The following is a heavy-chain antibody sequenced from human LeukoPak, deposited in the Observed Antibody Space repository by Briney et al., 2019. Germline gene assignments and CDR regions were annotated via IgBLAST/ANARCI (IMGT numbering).Heavy chain of an antibody. CDR1: GYTFTSYA. D-gene: IGHD2-8*01. J-gene: IGHJ4*02. Sequence: ASVKVSCKASGYTFTSYAMNWVRQAPGQGHEWMGLSSAYNGNTNYAQKLQGRVTMTTDTYTSKAYMALRSLSSDDTAVYYCARTNLNCKNGVCYDYWGQGTLVSVSS. CDR3: ARTNLNCKNGVCYDY. CDR2: SSAYNGNT. V-gene: IGHV1-18*01.